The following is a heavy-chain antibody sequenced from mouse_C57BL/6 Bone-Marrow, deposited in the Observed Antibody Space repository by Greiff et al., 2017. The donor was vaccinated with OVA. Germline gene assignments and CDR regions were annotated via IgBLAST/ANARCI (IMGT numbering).Heavy chain of an antibody. CDR1: GYTFTSYG. D-gene: IGHD1-1*01. CDR2: IYPRSGNT. CDR3: AGSYGSTDY. V-gene: IGHV1-81*01. J-gene: IGHJ2*01. Sequence: QVQLQQSGAELARPGASVKLSCKASGYTFTSYGISWVKQRPGQGLEWIGEIYPRSGNTYYNEKFKGKATLTADKSSSTAYMELRSLTSEDSAVYFCAGSYGSTDYWGQGTTLTVSS.